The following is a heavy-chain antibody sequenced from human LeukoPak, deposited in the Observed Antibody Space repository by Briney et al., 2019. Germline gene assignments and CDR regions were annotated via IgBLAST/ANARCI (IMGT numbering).Heavy chain of an antibody. CDR1: GFTFDDYA. CDR3: AKDIGQWSPRGMDV. Sequence: GGSLRLSCAASGFTFDDYAMHWVRQAPGKGLEWVSLISGDGGSTYYADSVKGRFTISRDNSKNSLYLQMNSLRTEDTALYYCAKDIGQWSPRGMDVWGRRTTVTLSS. V-gene: IGHV3-43*02. D-gene: IGHD6-19*01. J-gene: IGHJ6*02. CDR2: ISGDGGST.